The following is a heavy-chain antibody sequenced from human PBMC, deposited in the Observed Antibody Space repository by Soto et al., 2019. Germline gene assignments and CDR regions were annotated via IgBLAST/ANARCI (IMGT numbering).Heavy chain of an antibody. Sequence: QVQLMQSGAEVKKPGASVKVSCKASGFTFTNYYIHWVRQAPGQGLEWMGIINPRDGTATYAQKFQGRVPMTRDTSTSTVYMEMSSLRSEDTAVYFCARDLTASQPDYWGQGTLVTVSS. D-gene: IGHD2-2*01. CDR1: GFTFTNYY. J-gene: IGHJ4*02. CDR2: INPRDGTA. V-gene: IGHV1-46*01. CDR3: ARDLTASQPDY.